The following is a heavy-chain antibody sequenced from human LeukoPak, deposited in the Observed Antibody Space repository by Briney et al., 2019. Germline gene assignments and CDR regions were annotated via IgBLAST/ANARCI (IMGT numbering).Heavy chain of an antibody. V-gene: IGHV3-21*01. CDR2: ISSSSSYI. J-gene: IGHJ4*02. CDR1: GFTFSSYS. CDR3: ARDISVSGPAAIDRQLDY. Sequence: PGGSLRLSCAASGFTFSSYSMNWVRQAPGKGLEWVSSISSSSSYIYYADSVKGRFTISRDNAKNSLYLQMNSLRAEDTAVYYCARDISVSGPAAIDRQLDYWGQGTLVTVSS. D-gene: IGHD2-2*01.